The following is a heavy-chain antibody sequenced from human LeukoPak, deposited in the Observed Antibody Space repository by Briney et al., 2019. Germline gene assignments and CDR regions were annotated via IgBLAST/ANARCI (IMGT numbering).Heavy chain of an antibody. CDR1: GFTFSNYG. Sequence: GGSLRLSCAASGFTFSNYGMSWVRQAPGKGLEWVSAISSGGSSTYYPDSVKGRFTISRDNSRNTLYLQMNSLRAEDTAVYHCAKKGGYTYGDPFDYWGQGTLVTVSS. D-gene: IGHD5-18*01. CDR3: AKKGGYTYGDPFDY. J-gene: IGHJ4*02. CDR2: ISSGGSST. V-gene: IGHV3-23*01.